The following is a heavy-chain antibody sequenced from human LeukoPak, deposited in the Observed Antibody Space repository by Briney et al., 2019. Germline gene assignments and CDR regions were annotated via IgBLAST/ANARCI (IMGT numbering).Heavy chain of an antibody. CDR1: GFTFSSYA. CDR2: ISYDGSNK. J-gene: IGHJ4*02. D-gene: IGHD4-17*01. Sequence: GGSLRLSCAASGFTFSSYAMHWVRQGPGKGLEWVAVISYDGSNKYYADSVKGRFTISRDNSKNTLYLQMNSLRAEDTAVYYCARDWGTVTTDYFDYWGQGTLVTVSS. V-gene: IGHV3-30-3*01. CDR3: ARDWGTVTTDYFDY.